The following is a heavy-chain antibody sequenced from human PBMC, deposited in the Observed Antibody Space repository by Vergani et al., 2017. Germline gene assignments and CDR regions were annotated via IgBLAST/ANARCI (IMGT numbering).Heavy chain of an antibody. CDR2: ISYDGSNK. J-gene: IGHJ5*02. CDR3: AKDLPSGTYGCDWLAP. V-gene: IGHV3-30*18. D-gene: IGHD1-26*01. Sequence: QVQLVESGGGVVQPGKSLRLSCAASGFSFSSYGMHWVRQAPGKGLEWVAVISYDGSNKYYADSVKGRFTISRDTSKNTLYLQMNSLRAEDTAVYYCAKDLPSGTYGCDWLAPWGQGTLVTVSS. CDR1: GFSFSSYG.